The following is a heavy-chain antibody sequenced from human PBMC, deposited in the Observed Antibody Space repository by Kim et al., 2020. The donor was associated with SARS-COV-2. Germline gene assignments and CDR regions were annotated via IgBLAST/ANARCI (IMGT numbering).Heavy chain of an antibody. V-gene: IGHV3-33*01. CDR3: ARVPKSDY. Sequence: GSNKYYADSVKGRFTISRDNSKNTLYLQMNSLRAEDTAVYYCARVPKSDYWGQGTLVTVSS. J-gene: IGHJ4*02. CDR2: GSNK.